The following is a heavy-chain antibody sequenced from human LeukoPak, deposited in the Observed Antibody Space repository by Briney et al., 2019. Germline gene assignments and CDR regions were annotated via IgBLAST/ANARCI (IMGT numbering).Heavy chain of an antibody. V-gene: IGHV5-51*01. CDR1: GYSFTSYW. Sequence: PGESLKISCKGSGYSFTSYWIAWVRQMPGKGLEWMGIIYPGDSDTRYSPSFQGQVTISADKSIDTAYLRWSSLKASNTAMYYCARLAGSYGSADYWGQGTLVTVSS. CDR3: ARLAGSYGSADY. D-gene: IGHD3-10*01. J-gene: IGHJ4*02. CDR2: IYPGDSDT.